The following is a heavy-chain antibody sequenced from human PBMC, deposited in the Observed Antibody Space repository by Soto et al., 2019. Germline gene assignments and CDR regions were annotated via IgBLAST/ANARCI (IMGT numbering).Heavy chain of an antibody. CDR1: GYTFTSYY. CDR3: ASDTIFGVDAFDI. CDR2: INPSGGST. Sequence: ASVKVSCKASGYTFTSYYMHWVRQAPGQGLEWMGIINPSGGSTSYAQKFQGRVTMTRDTSTSTVYMELSSLRSEDTAVYYCASDTIFGVDAFDIWGQGTMVTVSS. D-gene: IGHD3-3*01. J-gene: IGHJ3*02. V-gene: IGHV1-46*03.